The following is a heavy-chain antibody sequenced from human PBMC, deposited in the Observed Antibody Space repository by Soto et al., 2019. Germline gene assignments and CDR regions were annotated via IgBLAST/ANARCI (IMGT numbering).Heavy chain of an antibody. D-gene: IGHD2-15*01. Sequence: PGGSLRLSCSASGFTFSNYAMYWVRQAPGKGLEYVSAISSNGVSTYYAYSVKGRFTISRDNSKNTLYLQMSSLRAEDTAVYYCVKDGTWDHIVVVVVAPASFDIWGQGTRVTVSS. CDR1: GFTFSNYA. CDR3: VKDGTWDHIVVVVVAPASFDI. CDR2: ISSNGVST. V-gene: IGHV3-64D*06. J-gene: IGHJ3*02.